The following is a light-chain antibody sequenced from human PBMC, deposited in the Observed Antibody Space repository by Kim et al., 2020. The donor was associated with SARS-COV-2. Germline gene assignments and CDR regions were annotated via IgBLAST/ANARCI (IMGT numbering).Light chain of an antibody. CDR3: QQYDNWPPLT. J-gene: IGKJ4*01. CDR1: QSVSSK. Sequence: EIVLTQSPATLSVSPGERVTLSCRASQSVSSKLDWYQQKPGQAPRLLMYGASNRATGIPARFSGSGSGTEFTLTISSMQSEDFAVYYCQQYDNWPPLTFGGGTKVDIK. CDR2: GAS. V-gene: IGKV3D-15*01.